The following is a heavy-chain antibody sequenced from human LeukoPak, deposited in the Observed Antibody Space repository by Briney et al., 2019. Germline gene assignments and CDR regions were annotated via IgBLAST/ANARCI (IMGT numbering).Heavy chain of an antibody. Sequence: GASVKVSCKASGYTFTGYYMHWVRQAPGQGHEWMGWINPNSGGTNYAQKFQGRVTMTRDTSISTAYMELSRLRSDDTAVYYCARDARGGSYYGGNYFDYWGQGTLVTVSS. CDR1: GYTFTGYY. V-gene: IGHV1-2*02. CDR3: ARDARGGSYYGGNYFDY. CDR2: INPNSGGT. D-gene: IGHD1-26*01. J-gene: IGHJ4*02.